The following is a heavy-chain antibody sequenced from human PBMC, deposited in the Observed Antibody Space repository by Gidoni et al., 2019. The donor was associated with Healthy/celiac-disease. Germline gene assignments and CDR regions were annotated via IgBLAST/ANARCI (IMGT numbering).Heavy chain of an antibody. CDR1: GGSISSSSYY. J-gene: IGHJ4*02. CDR2: IYYSGST. CDR3: AREDHLGDSPLLDY. Sequence: QLQLQESGPGLVKPSGTLSLTCTVSGGSISSSSYYWGWIRQPPGKGLEWIGSIYYSGSTYYNPSLKSRVTISVDTSKNQFSLKLSSVTAADTAVYYCAREDHLGDSPLLDYWGQGTLVTVSS. V-gene: IGHV4-39*07. D-gene: IGHD2-21*02.